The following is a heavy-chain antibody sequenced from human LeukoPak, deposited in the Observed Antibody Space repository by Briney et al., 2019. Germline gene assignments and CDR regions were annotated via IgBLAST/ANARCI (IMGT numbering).Heavy chain of an antibody. CDR2: IGITGTPI. Sequence: GGSLRLSCEGSEFSFSDYYMSWIRQAPGKGLECVSYIGITGTPIYYAGSEEGRFTISRDKARNSLYLQMNNLRTEDTAVYYCARFFLKGSGSAFYHFYGMDVWGQGTTVTVSS. CDR1: EFSFSDYY. D-gene: IGHD3-3*01. CDR3: ARFFLKGSGSAFYHFYGMDV. V-gene: IGHV3-11*01. J-gene: IGHJ6*02.